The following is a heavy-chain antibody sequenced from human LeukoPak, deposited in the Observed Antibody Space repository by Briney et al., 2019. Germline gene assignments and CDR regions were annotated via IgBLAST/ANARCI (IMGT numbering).Heavy chain of an antibody. CDR2: ISRGGGST. V-gene: IGHV3-23*01. CDR1: GFIFSSYA. Sequence: PGGSLRLSCAASGFIFSSYAMSWVRQAPGKGLEWVSAISRGGGSTYHADSVKGRFTISRDNSKSTLYLQMTSLRADDTAVYYCAKGRLLGAPWGMDVWGQGTTVTVSS. J-gene: IGHJ6*02. D-gene: IGHD1-26*01. CDR3: AKGRLLGAPWGMDV.